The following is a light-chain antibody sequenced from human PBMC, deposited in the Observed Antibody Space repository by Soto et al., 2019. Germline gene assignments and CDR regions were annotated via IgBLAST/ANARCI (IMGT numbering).Light chain of an antibody. CDR3: MQALQPPSIT. CDR2: LGS. Sequence: DIVMTQSPLSLPVTPGEPASISCRSSQSLLHSNGYNYLDWYLQKPGQSPQLLIYLGSNRASGVPDRFSGSGSGTDFTLKISRVEAEDVWLYYCMQALQPPSITFGQGTRLEIK. J-gene: IGKJ5*01. CDR1: QSLLHSNGYNY. V-gene: IGKV2-28*01.